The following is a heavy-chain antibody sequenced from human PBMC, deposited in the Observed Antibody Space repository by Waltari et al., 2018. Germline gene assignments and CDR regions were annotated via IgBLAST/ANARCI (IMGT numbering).Heavy chain of an antibody. V-gene: IGHV3-30-3*01. D-gene: IGHD5-12*01. CDR3: ARAKDIVATIDY. CDR1: GVTFSSYA. Sequence: QVQLVESGGGLVQPGRSLRLSCAASGVTFSSYAMHCVRPAPGKGLEWVAVISYDGSNKYYADSVKGRFTISRDNSKNTLYLQMNSLRAEDTAVYYCARAKDIVATIDYWGQGTLVTVSS. CDR2: ISYDGSNK. J-gene: IGHJ4*02.